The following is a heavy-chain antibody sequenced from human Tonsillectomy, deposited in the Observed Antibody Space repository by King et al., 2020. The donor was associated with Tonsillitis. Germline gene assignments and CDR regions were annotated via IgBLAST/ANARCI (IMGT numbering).Heavy chain of an antibody. D-gene: IGHD1-7*01. Sequence: QLVQSGAEVKKPGSSVKVSCKASGGTFSSYAITWVRQAPGQGLEWMGGIFPIFGTANYAQKFQGRVTITADESTSTAYMELSSLRSEDTAVYYCARESSNITGSTHRTLDYWGQGTLVTVSS. V-gene: IGHV1-69*12. J-gene: IGHJ4*02. CDR2: IFPIFGTA. CDR3: ARESSNITGSTHRTLDY. CDR1: GGTFSSYA.